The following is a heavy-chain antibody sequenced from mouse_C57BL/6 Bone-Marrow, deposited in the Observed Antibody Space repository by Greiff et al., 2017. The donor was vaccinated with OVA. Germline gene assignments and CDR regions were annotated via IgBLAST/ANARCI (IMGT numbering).Heavy chain of an antibody. D-gene: IGHD1-1*01. CDR3: ARHGDYGSFFDY. J-gene: IGHJ2*01. Sequence: EVQLQESGGDLVKPGGSLKLSCAASGFTFSSYGMSWVRQTPDKRLEWVATISSGGSYTYYPDSVKGRFTISSDNDKNTLYLQMSSLKSEDTAMYYCARHGDYGSFFDYWGQGTTLTVSS. CDR1: GFTFSSYG. CDR2: ISSGGSYT. V-gene: IGHV5-6*01.